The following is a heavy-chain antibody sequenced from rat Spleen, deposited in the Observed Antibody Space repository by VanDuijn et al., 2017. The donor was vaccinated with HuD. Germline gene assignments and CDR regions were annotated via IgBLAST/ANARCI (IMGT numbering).Heavy chain of an antibody. CDR3: TTEGTIRHNCFAY. V-gene: IGHV5-20*01. CDR2: ISYEGGST. CDR1: GFTFSNYY. D-gene: IGHD4-1*01. J-gene: IGHJ3*01. Sequence: EVQLVESGGGLVQPGRSLKLSCVVSGFTFSNYYMAWVRQAPTKGLEWFASISYEGGSTYYRDSGKGRFTSPRDNAKSSLYLQMYSLRSDDTDTYYCTTEGTIRHNCFAYWGQGTLVTVSS.